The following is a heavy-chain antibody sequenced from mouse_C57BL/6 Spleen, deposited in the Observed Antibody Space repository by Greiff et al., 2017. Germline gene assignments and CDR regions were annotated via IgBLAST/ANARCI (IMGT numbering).Heavy chain of an antibody. V-gene: IGHV1-82*01. D-gene: IGHD1-1*01. CDR3: ARRNPVVAPYAMDY. Sequence: QVQLKESGPELVKPGASVKISCKASGYAFSSSWMNWVKQRPGKGLEWIGRIYPGDGDTNYDGKFKGKATLTADKSSSTAYMQLSSLTSEDSAVYFCARRNPVVAPYAMDYWGQGTSVTVSS. J-gene: IGHJ4*01. CDR1: GYAFSSSW. CDR2: IYPGDGDT.